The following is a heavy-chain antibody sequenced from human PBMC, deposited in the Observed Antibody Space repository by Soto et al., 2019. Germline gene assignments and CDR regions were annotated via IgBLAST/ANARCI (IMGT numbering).Heavy chain of an antibody. Sequence: QVHLVQSGAEVKKPGASVKVSCKGSGYAFTTYGITWVRQAPGQGLEWMGWISAHNGNTNYAQKLQGRVTVTRDTTTSTAYMKLRSLRSADTAVDYWARGRYGDYWGQGAMVTVSS. CDR3: ARGRYGDY. D-gene: IGHD1-1*01. J-gene: IGHJ4*02. CDR1: GYAFTTYG. CDR2: ISAHNGNT. V-gene: IGHV1-18*01.